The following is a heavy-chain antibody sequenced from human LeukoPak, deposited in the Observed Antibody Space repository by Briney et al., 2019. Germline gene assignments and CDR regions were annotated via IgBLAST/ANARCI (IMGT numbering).Heavy chain of an antibody. Sequence: GGSLRLSCAASGFTFSSYAMHWVRQAPGKGLEWVAVISYDGSNKYYADSVKGRFTISRDNSKNTLYLQMNSLRAEDTAVYYCARDGSGSYFSYYYYYYMDVWGKGTTVTVSS. CDR1: GFTFSSYA. CDR3: ARDGSGSYFSYYYYYYMDV. J-gene: IGHJ6*03. D-gene: IGHD1-26*01. CDR2: ISYDGSNK. V-gene: IGHV3-30-3*01.